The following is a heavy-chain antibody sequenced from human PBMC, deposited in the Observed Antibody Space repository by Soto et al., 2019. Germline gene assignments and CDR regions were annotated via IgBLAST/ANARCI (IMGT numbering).Heavy chain of an antibody. Sequence: LSLSCVASGFSFSSYWISWVRQAPGRGLEWVANIKPDASEKFYADSVRGRFTISRDNAKTSVYLQMNSLRVKDTDVYYCAQIRRGPWGQGTLGTVSS. J-gene: IGHJ5*02. D-gene: IGHD6-6*01. CDR3: AQIRRGP. CDR1: GFSFSSYW. V-gene: IGHV3-7*01. CDR2: IKPDASEK.